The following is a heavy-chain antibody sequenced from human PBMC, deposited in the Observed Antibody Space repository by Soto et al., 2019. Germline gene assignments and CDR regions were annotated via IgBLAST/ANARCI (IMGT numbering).Heavy chain of an antibody. CDR1: GDSMSSSNW. J-gene: IGHJ4*02. CDR2: AHHSGRT. CDR3: ARSEATALDY. Sequence: QVQLQESGPGLLKPSGTLSLTCTVSGDSMSSSNWWNWVRQSPGKGLEWIGEAHHSGRTNYNPSLRGRVTISFDRSPNQVSLKLNSVTAADTALYYCARSEATALDYWGQGTLVTVSS. V-gene: IGHV4-4*02.